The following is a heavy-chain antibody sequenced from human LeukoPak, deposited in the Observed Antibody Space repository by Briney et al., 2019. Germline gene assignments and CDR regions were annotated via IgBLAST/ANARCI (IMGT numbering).Heavy chain of an antibody. V-gene: IGHV1-69*13. Sequence: SVKVSCKASGGTFSSYAISWVRQAPGQGLEWMGGTIPIFGTANYAQKFQGRVTITADESTSTAYMELSSLRSEDTAVYYCARVITTGDFDYWGQGTLVTVSS. D-gene: IGHD3-22*01. J-gene: IGHJ4*02. CDR3: ARVITTGDFDY. CDR2: TIPIFGTA. CDR1: GGTFSSYA.